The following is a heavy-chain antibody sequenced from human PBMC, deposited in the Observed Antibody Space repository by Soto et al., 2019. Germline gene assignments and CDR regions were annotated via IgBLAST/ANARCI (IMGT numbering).Heavy chain of an antibody. V-gene: IGHV4-30-2*01. CDR2: IYHSGST. Sequence: SETLSLTCAVSGGSISSGGYSWSWIRQPPGKGLEWIGYIYHSGSTYYNPSLKSRVTISVDRSKNQFSLKLSSVTAADTAVYYCARVGSLYCSSTSCSGNWFDPWGQVTLVTVSS. CDR1: GGSISSGGYS. J-gene: IGHJ5*02. D-gene: IGHD2-2*01. CDR3: ARVGSLYCSSTSCSGNWFDP.